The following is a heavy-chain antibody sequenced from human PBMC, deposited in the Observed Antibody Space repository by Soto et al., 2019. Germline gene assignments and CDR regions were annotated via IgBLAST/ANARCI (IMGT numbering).Heavy chain of an antibody. CDR3: ARDPSHSYYTLFYYFDY. J-gene: IGHJ4*02. Sequence: GGSLRLSCAASGFTFSTYAMSWVRQAPGKGLEWVSAISGSGSNTYYADSVKGRFTISRDDSKSTLYLQMNSLRAEDTAVYYCARDPSHSYYTLFYYFDYWGQGTLVTVSS. V-gene: IGHV3-23*01. CDR1: GFTFSTYA. D-gene: IGHD1-26*01. CDR2: ISGSGSNT.